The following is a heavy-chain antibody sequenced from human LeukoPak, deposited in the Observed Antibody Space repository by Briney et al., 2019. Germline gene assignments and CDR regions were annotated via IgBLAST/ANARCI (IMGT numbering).Heavy chain of an antibody. CDR3: AKELDTMFFDY. D-gene: IGHD3-10*02. CDR1: GFNLDRYT. J-gene: IGHJ4*02. Sequence: RGSLRLSCATSGFNLDRYTIHWVRQAPGKGLEWVSLAGWAGGTTFYSDSVRGRFTISRDSGRKSVYLQMNSLTTDDTAFYFCAKELDTMFFDYWGQGALVTVSS. CDR2: AGWAGGTT. V-gene: IGHV3-43*01.